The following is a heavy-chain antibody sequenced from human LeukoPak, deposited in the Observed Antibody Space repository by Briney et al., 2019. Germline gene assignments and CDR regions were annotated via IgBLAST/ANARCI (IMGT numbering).Heavy chain of an antibody. CDR2: FDPEDGET. Sequence: ASVKVSCKVSGYTLTELSMHWVRQAPGKGLEWMGGFDPEDGETIYAQKFQGRVTMTEDTSTDTAYMELSSLRSEDTAVYYCATAAVLDMVRGVSPFDYWGQGTLVTVSS. CDR3: ATAAVLDMVRGVSPFDY. V-gene: IGHV1-24*01. J-gene: IGHJ4*02. CDR1: GYTLTELS. D-gene: IGHD3-10*01.